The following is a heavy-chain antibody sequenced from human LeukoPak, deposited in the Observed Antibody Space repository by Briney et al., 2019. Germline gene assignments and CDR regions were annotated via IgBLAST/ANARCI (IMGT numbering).Heavy chain of an antibody. Sequence: GGSLTLSCAASGFTFDDYAMRWARQAPGEGLEWVSGISWNSGSIGYADYVKGRFTISRDNAKNSLYLQMNRLRAQDTALYYCAKDTVDSSSSGYYYMDVWGKGTTVTVSS. CDR2: ISWNSGSI. D-gene: IGHD6-6*01. CDR3: AKDTVDSSSSGYYYMDV. V-gene: IGHV3-9*01. J-gene: IGHJ6*03. CDR1: GFTFDDYA.